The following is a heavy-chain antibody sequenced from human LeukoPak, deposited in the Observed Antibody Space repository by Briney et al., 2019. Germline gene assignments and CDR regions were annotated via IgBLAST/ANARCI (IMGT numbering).Heavy chain of an antibody. Sequence: NASETLSLTCAVYGGSFSGYYWSWIRQPPGKGLEWIGEINHSGSTNYNPSLKSRVTISVDTSKNQFSLKLSSVTAADTAVYYCARPNDYGSGSYYNVWGQGTLVTVSS. CDR2: INHSGST. CDR3: ARPNDYGSGSYYNV. D-gene: IGHD3-10*01. J-gene: IGHJ4*02. V-gene: IGHV4-34*01. CDR1: GGSFSGYY.